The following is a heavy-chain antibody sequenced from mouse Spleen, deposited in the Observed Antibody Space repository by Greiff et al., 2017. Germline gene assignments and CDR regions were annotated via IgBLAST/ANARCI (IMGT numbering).Heavy chain of an antibody. J-gene: IGHJ4*01. D-gene: IGHD4-1*01. V-gene: IGHV2-2*01. CDR2: IWSGGST. Sequence: QVQLKESGPGLVQPSQSLSITCTVSGFSLTSYGVHWVRQSPGKGLEWLGVIWSGGSTDYNAAFISRLSISKDNSKGQVFFKMNSLQADDTAIYYCARGELTGIYYYAMDYWGQGTSVTVSS. CDR3: ARGELTGIYYYAMDY. CDR1: GFSLTSYG.